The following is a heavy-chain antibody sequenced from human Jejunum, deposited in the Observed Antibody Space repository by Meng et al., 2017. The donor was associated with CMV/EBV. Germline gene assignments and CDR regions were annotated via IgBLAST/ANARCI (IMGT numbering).Heavy chain of an antibody. Sequence: AMHWVRQAPGKGLEWVAILSYDGNNEYYADSVKGRFTISRDNSKNTLFLQMTSLRPEDTAVYFCARSFLGYCSGPSCYSYYYYGMDVWGQGTMVTVSS. J-gene: IGHJ6*02. D-gene: IGHD2-15*01. CDR1: A. CDR3: ARSFLGYCSGPSCYSYYYYGMDV. V-gene: IGHV3-30*14. CDR2: LSYDGNNE.